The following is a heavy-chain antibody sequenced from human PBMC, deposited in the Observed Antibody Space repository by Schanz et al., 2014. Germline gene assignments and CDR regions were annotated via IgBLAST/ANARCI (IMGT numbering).Heavy chain of an antibody. CDR1: GASISGSSDY. J-gene: IGHJ3*02. Sequence: QLQLQESGPGLVKPSETLSLTCTVSGASISGSSDYWGWIRQSPGKGLEWIGNIYYTGTTYYNPSHKGRASISVDTSKNEVSLKLPSAPAADTAVFYCARRDNYLSAFDIWGQGTMVTVSS. D-gene: IGHD4-4*01. V-gene: IGHV4-39*01. CDR3: ARRDNYLSAFDI. CDR2: IYYTGTT.